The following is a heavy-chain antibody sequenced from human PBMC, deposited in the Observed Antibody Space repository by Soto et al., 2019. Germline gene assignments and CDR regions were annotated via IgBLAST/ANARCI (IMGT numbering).Heavy chain of an antibody. J-gene: IGHJ4*02. V-gene: IGHV3-23*01. CDR3: AKGRGLPYRGYFDY. Sequence: EVQLLESGGGLVQPGGSLRLSCAASGFTFSSYAMSWVRQAPGKGLEWVSAISGSGGSTYYADSVKGRFTIPRDNSKNTLYLQMTSLRAEDTAVYYCAKGRGLPYRGYFDYWGQGTLVTVSS. D-gene: IGHD1-26*01. CDR2: ISGSGGST. CDR1: GFTFSSYA.